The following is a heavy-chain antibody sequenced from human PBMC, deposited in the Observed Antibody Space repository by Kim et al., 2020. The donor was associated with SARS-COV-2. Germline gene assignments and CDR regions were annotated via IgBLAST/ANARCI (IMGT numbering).Heavy chain of an antibody. J-gene: IGHJ6*02. D-gene: IGHD3-9*01. CDR1: GFTFNYFG. CDR3: AKDVRNFDYRDGMDV. V-gene: IGHV3-30*18. Sequence: GGSLRLSCAASGFTFNYFGMHWVRQAPGKGLEWVPLISHDGTDKYYADSVKGRFTISRDNSMNTLYLQMNSLRPEDTDVYYCAKDVRNFDYRDGMDVWGRGTTVIVSS. CDR2: ISHDGTDK.